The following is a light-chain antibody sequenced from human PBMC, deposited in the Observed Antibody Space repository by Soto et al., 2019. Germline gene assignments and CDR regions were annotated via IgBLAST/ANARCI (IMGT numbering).Light chain of an antibody. V-gene: IGLV2-8*01. J-gene: IGLJ1*01. Sequence: QSVLTQPPSASGSPGQSVTISCTGTSSDVGGYNYVSWYQQHPGKAPKLMIYEVSKRPSGVPDRFSGSKSGNTASLTVSGLQAEGEADYYCSSYAGSLYVFGTGTKVTVL. CDR2: EVS. CDR1: SSDVGGYNY. CDR3: SSYAGSLYV.